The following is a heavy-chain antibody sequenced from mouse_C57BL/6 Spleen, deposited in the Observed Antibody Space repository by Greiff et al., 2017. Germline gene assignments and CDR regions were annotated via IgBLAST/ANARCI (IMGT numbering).Heavy chain of an antibody. J-gene: IGHJ2*02. CDR1: GYTFTDYY. V-gene: IGHV1-26*01. D-gene: IGHD1-1*01. CDR2: IIPNDGGT. CDR3: ARGDYYCSSPDY. Sequence: EVQLQQSGPELVKPGASVKLSCKASGYTFTDYYMNWVKQSHGKSLEWIGDIIPNDGGTSYNQKFKGQSTLTVDKSSSSDYMEIRSLASEDSAIYCCARGDYYCSSPDYWGQGTSLTVSS.